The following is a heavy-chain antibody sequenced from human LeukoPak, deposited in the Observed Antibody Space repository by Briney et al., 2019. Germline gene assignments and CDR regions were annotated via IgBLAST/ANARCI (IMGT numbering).Heavy chain of an antibody. J-gene: IGHJ4*02. Sequence: GGSLRLSCAASGFTFSSYAMSWVRQAPGKGLEWVSAISGSGGSTYYADSVKGRFTISRDNSKNTLYLQMNSLRAEDTAVYYCAKDGADVLRYFDWAYYFDYWGQGTLVTVSS. V-gene: IGHV3-23*01. CDR2: ISGSGGST. D-gene: IGHD3-9*01. CDR3: AKDGADVLRYFDWAYYFDY. CDR1: GFTFSSYA.